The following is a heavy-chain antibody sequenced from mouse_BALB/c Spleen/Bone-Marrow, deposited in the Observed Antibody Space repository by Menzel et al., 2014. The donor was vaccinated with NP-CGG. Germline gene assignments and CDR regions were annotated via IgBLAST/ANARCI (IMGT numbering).Heavy chain of an antibody. CDR1: GYAFTNYL. CDR3: ARDRDYGEGYAMDF. CDR2: INPGSGGS. D-gene: IGHD2-4*01. V-gene: IGHV1-54*01. J-gene: IGHJ4*01. Sequence: QVQLKESGAELVRPGTSVKVSCKASGYAFTNYLIAWVKQRPGQGLEWIGVINPGSGGSNSNEKFKGKATLTADKASSTAYMQLNSLTSDDSAVYFVARDRDYGEGYAMDFWGQGTSVTVSS.